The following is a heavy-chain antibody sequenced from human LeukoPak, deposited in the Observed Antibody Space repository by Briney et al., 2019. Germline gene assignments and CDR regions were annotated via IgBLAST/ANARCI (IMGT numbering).Heavy chain of an antibody. Sequence: ASMKVSCKASGYTFNAYNLHWVRQAPGQGLEWMGWINPNSGDTKYAQKFQGRVTMTGDTSISTAYMELSRLRFDDTAVYYCAILRLSTGLWWFFDLWGRGTLVTVSS. CDR1: GYTFNAYN. CDR2: INPNSGDT. D-gene: IGHD2-8*02. J-gene: IGHJ2*01. CDR3: AILRLSTGLWWFFDL. V-gene: IGHV1-2*02.